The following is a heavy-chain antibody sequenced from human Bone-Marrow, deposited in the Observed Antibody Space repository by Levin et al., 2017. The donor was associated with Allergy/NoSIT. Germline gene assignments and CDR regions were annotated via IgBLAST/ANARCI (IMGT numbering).Heavy chain of an antibody. CDR1: GFTFNSYA. CDR3: VKAPRRVAPSTAGH. Sequence: GESLKISCAGSGFTFNSYAMTWVRQAPGKGLEWVSGISPRGDTTDYADSVKGRFTISRDTSKNTLYLQMNRLRAEDTAVYYCVKAPRRVAPSTAGHWGLGTLVTVSS. CDR2: ISPRGDTT. D-gene: IGHD3-3*01. V-gene: IGHV3-23*01. J-gene: IGHJ4*02.